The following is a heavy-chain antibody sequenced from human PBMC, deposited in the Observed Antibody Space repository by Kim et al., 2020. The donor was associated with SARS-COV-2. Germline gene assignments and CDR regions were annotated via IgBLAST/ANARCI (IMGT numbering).Heavy chain of an antibody. CDR1: GFSFSNSW. J-gene: IGHJ5*02. D-gene: IGHD2-21*02. CDR3: ARWGVTAGLDT. CDR2: IKPDGRDT. Sequence: GGSLRLSCAASGFSFSNSWMGWVRQAPGKGLEWVANIKPDGRDTYYVDSMEGRISISRDNAKSSLYLQLSGLRVEDTALYYCARWGVTAGLDTWGQGTL. V-gene: IGHV3-7*05.